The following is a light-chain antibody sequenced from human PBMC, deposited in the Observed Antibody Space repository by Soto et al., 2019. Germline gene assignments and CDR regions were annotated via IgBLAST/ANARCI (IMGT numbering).Light chain of an antibody. J-gene: IGLJ2*01. CDR1: SSEVGGYNY. Sequence: QSALTQPASVSGSPGQSVTISCTGSSSEVGGYNYVSWYQQHPGKAPKLMIYDVSNRPSGVSHRFSGSKSGNTDSLTISGLEAEDEADYYYRSYTSSSTPVVFGGGTKLTFL. V-gene: IGLV2-14*01. CDR3: RSYTSSSTPVV. CDR2: DVS.